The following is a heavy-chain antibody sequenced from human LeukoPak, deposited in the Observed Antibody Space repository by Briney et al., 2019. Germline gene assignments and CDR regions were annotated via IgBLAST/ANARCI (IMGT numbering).Heavy chain of an antibody. D-gene: IGHD3-10*01. CDR1: GGSISSYY. CDR3: ARDRTSITMVRGAFYYYYYMDV. Sequence: PSETLSLTCTVSGGSISSYYWSWIRQPPGKGLEWIGYIYYSGSTNYNPSLKSRVTISVDTSKNQFSLKLSSVTAADTAVYYCARDRTSITMVRGAFYYYYYMDVWGKGTTVTISS. CDR2: IYYSGST. J-gene: IGHJ6*03. V-gene: IGHV4-59*01.